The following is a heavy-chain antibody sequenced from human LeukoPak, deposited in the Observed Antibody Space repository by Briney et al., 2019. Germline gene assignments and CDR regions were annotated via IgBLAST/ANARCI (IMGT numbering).Heavy chain of an antibody. V-gene: IGHV3-30*18. CDR2: ISYDGDNK. CDR3: AKDTAGDSFAKYYFDY. Sequence: LSGRSLRLSCAASGFTFSSYGMHWVRQAPGKGLEWVAVISYDGDNKYFADSVKGRFTISRDNSKNTLYLQMSSLRAEDTAVYYCAKDTAGDSFAKYYFDYWGQGTLVTVSS. CDR1: GFTFSSYG. D-gene: IGHD2-15*01. J-gene: IGHJ4*02.